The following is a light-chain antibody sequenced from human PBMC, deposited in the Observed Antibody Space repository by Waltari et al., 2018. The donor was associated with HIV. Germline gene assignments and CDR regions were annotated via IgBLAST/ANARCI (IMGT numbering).Light chain of an antibody. V-gene: IGKV1-8*01. J-gene: IGKJ4*01. CDR2: DTS. Sequence: AIRMTQSPSSFSASVGDSVTITCRASQGISTYLAWYQQKPGKAPELLIYDTSTLQSGVPARVSGSGSGTDFTLTISRLQSEDFATYFCQQYYTYWLTFGGGTKVDI. CDR1: QGISTY. CDR3: QQYYTYWLT.